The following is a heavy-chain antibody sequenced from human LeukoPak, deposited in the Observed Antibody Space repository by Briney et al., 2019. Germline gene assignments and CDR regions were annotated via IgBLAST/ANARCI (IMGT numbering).Heavy chain of an antibody. CDR2: IGASVSNT. CDR3: ARRSGGTCDY. J-gene: IGHJ4*02. Sequence: GSLRLSCAASGISFSNYAMDWVRQAPGKGLEWVSTIGASVSNTNYADSVKGRFIISRDNSKNTLSLQMSSLKVEDTAVYYCARRSGGTCDYWGQGTLVTVSS. D-gene: IGHD1-1*01. CDR1: GISFSNYA. V-gene: IGHV3-23*01.